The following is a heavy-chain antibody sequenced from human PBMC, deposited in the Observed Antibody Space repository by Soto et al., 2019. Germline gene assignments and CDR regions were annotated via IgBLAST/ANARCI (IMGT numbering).Heavy chain of an antibody. D-gene: IGHD3-3*01. Sequence: SVRVSSKASGFTFTSSAVQWVRQARGQRLEWIGWIVVGSGNTNYTQKIQERDTITRDMSKSTAYMEMSTLRSEDTAVYYCAAVATIFGVVTLTNWFDPWGQGTLVTVS. V-gene: IGHV1-58*01. CDR3: AAVATIFGVVTLTNWFDP. CDR2: IVVGSGNT. J-gene: IGHJ5*02. CDR1: GFTFTSSA.